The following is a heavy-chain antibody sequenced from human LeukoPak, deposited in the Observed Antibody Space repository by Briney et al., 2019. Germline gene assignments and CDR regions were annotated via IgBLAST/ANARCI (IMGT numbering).Heavy chain of an antibody. CDR1: GGSITNSYY. CDR2: FYYSGSP. V-gene: IGHV4-39*07. Sequence: PSETLSLTCTVSGGSITNSYYWGWIRQPPGKGLEWIGNFYYSGSPYYYYNPSLKSRVTISVDTSKNQFSLKLSSVTAADTAVYYCAVGGSGWYAPIDYWGQGTLVTVSS. CDR3: AVGGSGWYAPIDY. D-gene: IGHD6-13*01. J-gene: IGHJ4*02.